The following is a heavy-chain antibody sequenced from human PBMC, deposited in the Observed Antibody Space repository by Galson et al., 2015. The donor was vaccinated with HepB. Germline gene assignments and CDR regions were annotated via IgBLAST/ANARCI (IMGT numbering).Heavy chain of an antibody. CDR1: GFIFDDYA. CDR2: ISWNSGSI. Sequence: SLRLSCAASGFIFDDYAMHWVRQVPGKGPEWVAGISWNSGSIGYADSVRGRFTISRDNAKNSLYLQMNSLGAADTALYYCAKDINVRLGWTTCFDNWGQGTLVTVSS. V-gene: IGHV3-9*01. D-gene: IGHD3-10*02. CDR3: AKDINVRLGWTTCFDN. J-gene: IGHJ4*02.